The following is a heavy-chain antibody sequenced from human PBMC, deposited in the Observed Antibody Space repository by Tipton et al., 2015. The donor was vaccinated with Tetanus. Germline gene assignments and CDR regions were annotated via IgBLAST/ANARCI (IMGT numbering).Heavy chain of an antibody. CDR2: VYPSGSA. V-gene: IGHV4-61*01. CDR1: GASVSGGTDY. Sequence: TLSLTCTVSGASVSGGTDYWTWIRQPPGKGLEWIGHVYPSGSAYYNPSLESRVTLSVDRSKNQFSLNMRSVTTADTAIYYCARFYCGGACHSPYYNGMAVWGQGTTVTVSS. CDR3: ARFYCGGACHSPYYNGMAV. D-gene: IGHD2-21*02. J-gene: IGHJ6*02.